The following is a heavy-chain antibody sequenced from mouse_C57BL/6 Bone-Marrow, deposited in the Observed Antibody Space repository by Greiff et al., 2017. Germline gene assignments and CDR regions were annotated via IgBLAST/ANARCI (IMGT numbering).Heavy chain of an antibody. CDR1: GYTFTSYR. V-gene: IGHV1-72*01. CDR2: IDPNSGGT. D-gene: IGHD3-2*02. J-gene: IGHJ4*01. Sequence: QVHVKQPGAELVKPGASVKLSCKASGYTFTSYRMHWLKQRPGRGLEWIGRIDPNSGGTKYNEKFKSQATLTVDKPSSTAYMQLSSLTSEDSAVYYGASSGTAQASYAMDYWGQGTSGTVAS. CDR3: ASSGTAQASYAMDY.